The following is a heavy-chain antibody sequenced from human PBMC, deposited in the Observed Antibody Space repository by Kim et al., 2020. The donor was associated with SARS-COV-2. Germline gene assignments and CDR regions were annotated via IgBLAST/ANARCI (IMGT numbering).Heavy chain of an antibody. CDR2: IRSKANSYAT. CDR3: TRVNPIAGGWYDAFDI. J-gene: IGHJ3*02. CDR1: GFTFSGST. D-gene: IGHD6-19*01. Sequence: GGSLRLSCAASGFTFSGSTMHWVRQASGKGLEWVGRIRSKANSYATAYAASVKNRFTISRDDSKKTAYLQMNSLKTEDTAVYYCTRVNPIAGGWYDAFDIWGQGTMVTVSS. V-gene: IGHV3-73*01.